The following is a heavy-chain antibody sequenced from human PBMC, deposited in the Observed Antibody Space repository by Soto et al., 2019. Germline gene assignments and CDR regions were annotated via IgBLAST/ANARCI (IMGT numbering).Heavy chain of an antibody. CDR2: INAGNGNT. V-gene: IGHV1-3*01. D-gene: IGHD1-7*01. CDR1: GYTFTSYA. Sequence: ASVKVSCKASGYTFTSYAMHWVRQAPGQRLEWMGWINAGNGNTKYSQKLQGRVTITRDTSASTAYMELSSLRSEDTAVYYCGTSDYYYYMDVWGKGTTVTVSS. CDR3: GTSDYYYYMDV. J-gene: IGHJ6*03.